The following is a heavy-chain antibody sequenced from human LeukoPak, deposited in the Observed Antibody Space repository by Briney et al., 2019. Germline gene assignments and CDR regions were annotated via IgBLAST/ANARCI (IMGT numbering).Heavy chain of an antibody. J-gene: IGHJ5*02. V-gene: IGHV1-2*02. CDR3: ARTFLTGFYTS. Sequence: ASVKVSCKASGYTFTGHYMHWVRQAPGQGLEWMGWINPKSGGTNYAQKFQARVTMTRDTSISTAYMELSSLRSDDTAIYYCARTFLTGFYTSWGQGTLVTVSS. CDR1: GYTFTGHY. CDR2: INPKSGGT. D-gene: IGHD3/OR15-3a*01.